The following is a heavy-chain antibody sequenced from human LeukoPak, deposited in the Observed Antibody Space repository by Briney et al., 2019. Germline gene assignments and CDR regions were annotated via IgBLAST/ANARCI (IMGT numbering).Heavy chain of an antibody. J-gene: IGHJ4*02. V-gene: IGHV3-23*01. CDR1: GFTFSSYA. CDR3: AKGSPNIVVVPAAY. D-gene: IGHD2-2*01. CDR2: ISGSGGST. Sequence: GGSLRLSCAASGFTFSSYAMSWVRQAPGKGLEWVSAISGSGGSTYYAVSVKGRFTISRDNSKNTLYLQMNSLGAEDTAVYYCAKGSPNIVVVPAAYWGQGTLVTVSS.